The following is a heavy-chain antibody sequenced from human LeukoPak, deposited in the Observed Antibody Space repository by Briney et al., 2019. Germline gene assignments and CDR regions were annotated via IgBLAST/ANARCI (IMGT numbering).Heavy chain of an antibody. V-gene: IGHV4-30-2*01. CDR2: IYHSGST. Sequence: PSETLSLTCTVSGGSISSGGYYWSWIRQPPGKGLEWIGYIYHSGSTYYNPSLKSRVTISVDRSKNQFSLKLSSVTAADTAVYYCARQISGYCSSTSCRDYWGQGTLVTVSS. D-gene: IGHD2-2*01. CDR1: GGSISSGGYY. CDR3: ARQISGYCSSTSCRDY. J-gene: IGHJ4*02.